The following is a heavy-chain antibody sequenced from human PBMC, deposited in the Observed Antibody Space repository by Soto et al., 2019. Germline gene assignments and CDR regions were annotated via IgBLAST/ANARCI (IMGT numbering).Heavy chain of an antibody. J-gene: IGHJ5*02. CDR2: IYYSGNT. CDR1: GGSITTGGYY. CDR3: ARGSTWQGRDWFDP. V-gene: IGHV4-31*03. D-gene: IGHD6-13*01. Sequence: SETLSLTCSVSGGSITTGGYYWSWIRQHPGKGLEWIGYIYYSGNTYYNPSLKSRVTFSIDTSKTLISLKLRSVTAADTAVYYCARGSTWQGRDWFDPWGQGTLVTVSS.